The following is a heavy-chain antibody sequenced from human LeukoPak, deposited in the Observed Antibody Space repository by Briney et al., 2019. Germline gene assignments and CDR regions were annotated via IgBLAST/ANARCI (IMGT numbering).Heavy chain of an antibody. CDR3: AGQRGPYYFDY. CDR2: IYYSGST. Sequence: SETPSLTCTVSGGSISSYYWSWIRQPPGKGLEWIGYIYYSGSTNYNPSLKSRVTISVDTSKNQFSLKLSSVTAADTAVYYCAGQRGPYYFDYWGQGTLVTVSS. V-gene: IGHV4-59*01. CDR1: GGSISSYY. J-gene: IGHJ4*02. D-gene: IGHD3-10*01.